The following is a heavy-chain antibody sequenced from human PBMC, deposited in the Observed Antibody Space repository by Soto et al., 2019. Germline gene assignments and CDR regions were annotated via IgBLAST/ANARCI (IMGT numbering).Heavy chain of an antibody. J-gene: IGHJ4*02. CDR3: ARHNYGSGSTYFDY. CDR2: IYHSRST. CDR1: GGTVSSGGYS. D-gene: IGHD3-10*01. Sequence: PSDSRCLTYIGSGGTVSSGGYSCNWIRQPPGKALEWIGYIYHSRSTLYNPSLKSRVTISVDKSKNQFSLKLNSMTAADTAVYYCARHNYGSGSTYFDYWGQG. V-gene: IGHV4-30-2*01.